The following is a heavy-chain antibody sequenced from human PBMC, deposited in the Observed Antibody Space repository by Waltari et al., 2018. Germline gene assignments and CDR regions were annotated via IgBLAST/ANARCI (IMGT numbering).Heavy chain of an antibody. V-gene: IGHV4-39*01. Sequence: QLQLQESGPGLVKPSETLSLTCTVSGGSISSSSYYWGWIGSIYYSGSTYHNPSLKSRVTISVDTSKNQFSLKLSSVTAADTAVYYCARNIAAGTGIGYWGQGTLVTVSS. CDR2: IYYSGST. J-gene: IGHJ4*02. CDR3: ARNIAAGTGIGY. CDR1: GGSISSSSYY. D-gene: IGHD6-13*01.